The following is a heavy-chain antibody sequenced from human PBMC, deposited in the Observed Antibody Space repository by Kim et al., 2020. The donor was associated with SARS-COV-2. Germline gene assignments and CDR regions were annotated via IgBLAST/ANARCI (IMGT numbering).Heavy chain of an antibody. V-gene: IGHV1-69*13. CDR2: IIPIFGTT. Sequence: SVKVSCKASGGTFSSYGLSWVRQAPGQGLEWLAGIIPIFGTTNYAQRFQGRVTITADESTSTAYMELSSLRSEDTAVYYCARTNWGSGRNGKYYYGMDVWGQGTTVTVSS. D-gene: IGHD3-10*01. J-gene: IGHJ6*02. CDR1: GGTFSSYG. CDR3: ARTNWGSGRNGKYYYGMDV.